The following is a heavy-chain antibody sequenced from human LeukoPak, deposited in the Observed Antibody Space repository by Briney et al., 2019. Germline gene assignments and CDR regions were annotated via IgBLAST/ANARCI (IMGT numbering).Heavy chain of an antibody. CDR3: AKRTSNWNYFDY. V-gene: IGHV3-23*01. CDR2: ISGSGGST. J-gene: IGHJ4*02. D-gene: IGHD1-20*01. Sequence: AGGSLRPSCAASGFTFSSYAMSWVRQAPGKGLEWVSAISGSGGSTYYADSVKGRFTISRDNSKNTLYLQMNSLRAEDTAVYYCAKRTSNWNYFDYWGQGTLVTVSS. CDR1: GFTFSSYA.